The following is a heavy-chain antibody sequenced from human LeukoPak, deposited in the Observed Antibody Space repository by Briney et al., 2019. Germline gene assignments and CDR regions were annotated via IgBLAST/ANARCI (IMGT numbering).Heavy chain of an antibody. D-gene: IGHD3-10*01. CDR3: AKDGSLAAGNLDF. V-gene: IGHV3-30*02. CDR1: GFIFNNYA. J-gene: IGHJ4*02. Sequence: GGSLRLSCAASGFIFNNYALHWVRQAPGKELEWVACIRSDGGDKYYADSVKGRFTISRDNSKDTLYLQMNSLRVEDTAVYYCAKDGSLAAGNLDFWGQGTLLTVSS. CDR2: IRSDGGDK.